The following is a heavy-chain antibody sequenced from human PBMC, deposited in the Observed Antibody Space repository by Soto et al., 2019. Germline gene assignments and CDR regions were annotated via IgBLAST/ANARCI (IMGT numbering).Heavy chain of an antibody. Sequence: QVQLVQSGAEAKKPGASVKVSCKTSGGTFSSYAISWVRQAPGQGLEWMGGIVALLRTTNYAQKFQGRATIPAGTPTYTVYMELSGFRSGNTAVYYCARGGYSSTCFTLFDRSGLDVWGQGATVTVSS. V-gene: IGHV1-69*06. J-gene: IGHJ6*02. CDR1: GGTFSSYA. CDR3: ARGGYSSTCFTLFDRSGLDV. CDR2: IVALLRTT. D-gene: IGHD5-12*01.